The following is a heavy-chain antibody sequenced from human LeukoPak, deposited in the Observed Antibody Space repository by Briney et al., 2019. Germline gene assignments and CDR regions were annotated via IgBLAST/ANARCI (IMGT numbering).Heavy chain of an antibody. CDR1: GYTLTELS. V-gene: IGHV1-24*01. D-gene: IGHD6-13*01. CDR3: ATAGRARSSWFPYYYYYMDV. J-gene: IGHJ6*03. Sequence: GASVKVSCKVSGYTLTELSMHWVRQAPGKGLEWMGGFDPEDGETIYAQKFQGRVTMTEDTSTDTAYMELGSLRSEDTAVYYCATAGRARSSWFPYYYYYMDVWGKGTTVTVSS. CDR2: FDPEDGET.